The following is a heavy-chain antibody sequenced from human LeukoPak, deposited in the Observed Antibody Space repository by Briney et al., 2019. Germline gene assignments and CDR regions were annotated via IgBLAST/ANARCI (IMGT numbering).Heavy chain of an antibody. V-gene: IGHV1-46*01. CDR3: ARDGEYGTGSYYRGCFDY. CDR2: INPSGGST. Sequence: ASVKVSCKASGYTFTSYYMHWVRQAPGQGLEWMGIINPSGGSTSYAQKFQGRVTMTRDTSTSTVYMELSSLGSDDTAVYYCARDGEYGTGSYYRGCFDYWGQGTLVTVS. D-gene: IGHD3-10*01. CDR1: GYTFTSYY. J-gene: IGHJ4*02.